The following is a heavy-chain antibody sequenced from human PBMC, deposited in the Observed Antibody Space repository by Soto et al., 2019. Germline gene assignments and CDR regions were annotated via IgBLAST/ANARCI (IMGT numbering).Heavy chain of an antibody. J-gene: IGHJ6*02. Sequence: GGSLRLSCAASGFTFSNAWMNWVRQAPGKGLEWVGRIKSKTDGGTTDYAAPVKGRFTISRDDSKNTLYLQMNSLRAEDTAVYYCARSSGGSGKLWNYYGMDVWGQGTTVTVSS. V-gene: IGHV3-15*07. CDR1: GFTFSNAW. CDR3: ARSSGGSGKLWNYYGMDV. CDR2: IKSKTDGGTT. D-gene: IGHD3-10*01.